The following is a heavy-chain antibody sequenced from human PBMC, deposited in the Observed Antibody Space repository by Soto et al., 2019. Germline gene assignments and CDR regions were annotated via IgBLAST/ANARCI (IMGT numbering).Heavy chain of an antibody. CDR2: INHSGST. D-gene: IGHD2-2*01. CDR1: GGSFSGYY. V-gene: IGHV4-34*01. Sequence: KPSETLSLTCAVYGGSFSGYYWSWIRQPPGKGLEWIGEINHSGSTNYNPSLKSRVTISVDTSKNQFSLKLSSVTAADTAVYYCASGVPAAIRGNWFDPWGQGTLVTVSS. CDR3: ASGVPAAIRGNWFDP. J-gene: IGHJ5*02.